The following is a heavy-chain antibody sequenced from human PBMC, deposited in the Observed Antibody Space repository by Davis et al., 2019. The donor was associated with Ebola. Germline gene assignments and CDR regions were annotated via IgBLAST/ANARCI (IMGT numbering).Heavy chain of an antibody. CDR2: IRYDGSNK. V-gene: IGHV3-30*02. CDR3: AKDPYFDY. Sequence: GESLKISCAASGFTFSSYGMHWVRQAPGKGLEWVAFIRYDGSNKYYADSVKGRFTISRDNSKNTLYLQMNSPRAEDTAVYYCAKDPYFDYWGQGTLVTVSS. J-gene: IGHJ4*02. CDR1: GFTFSSYG.